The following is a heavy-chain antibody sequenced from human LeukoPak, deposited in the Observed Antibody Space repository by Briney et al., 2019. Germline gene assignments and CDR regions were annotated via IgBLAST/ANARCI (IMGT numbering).Heavy chain of an antibody. CDR3: ARVVRGSSAYRYYFDY. J-gene: IGHJ4*02. D-gene: IGHD3-22*01. Sequence: GASVKVSCKASGYTFTSYAMNWVRQAPGQGLGWMGWINTNTGNPTYAQGFTGRFVFSLDTSVSTAYLQISSLKAEDTAVYYCARVVRGSSAYRYYFDYWGQGTLVTVSS. V-gene: IGHV7-4-1*02. CDR2: INTNTGNP. CDR1: GYTFTSYA.